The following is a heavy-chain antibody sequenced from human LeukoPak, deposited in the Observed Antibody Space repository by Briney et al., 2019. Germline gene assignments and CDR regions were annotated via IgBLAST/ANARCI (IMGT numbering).Heavy chain of an antibody. J-gene: IGHJ4*02. V-gene: IGHV3-30*02. CDR1: GFTFSSYG. D-gene: IGHD3-10*01. CDR3: AKGHRVRGVIGVPDY. CDR2: IRYDGSNK. Sequence: GGSLRLSCAAFGFTFSSYGMHWVRQAPGKGLEWVAFIRYDGSNKYYADSVKGRFTISRDNSKNTLYLQMNSLRAEDTAVYYCAKGHRVRGVIGVPDYWGQGTLVTVSS.